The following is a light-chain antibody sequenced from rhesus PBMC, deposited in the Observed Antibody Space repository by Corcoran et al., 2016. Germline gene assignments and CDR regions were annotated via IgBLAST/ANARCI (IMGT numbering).Light chain of an antibody. CDR3: SSYVTSSTYI. Sequence: APAQPPSVSGSPGQAVTISCTGTSSDVGGYNYVSWYQQHPGKAPKLIIYGVSKRPSGVSDRFSGSKSGNTASLTISGLQVEDEADYYCSSYVTSSTYIFGAGTRLTVL. V-gene: IGLV2S7*01. CDR2: GVS. J-gene: IGLJ1*01. CDR1: SSDVGGYNY.